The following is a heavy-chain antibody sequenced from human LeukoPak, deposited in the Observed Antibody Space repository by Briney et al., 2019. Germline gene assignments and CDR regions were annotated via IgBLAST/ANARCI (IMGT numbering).Heavy chain of an antibody. CDR2: INWNGGST. Sequence: GGSLRLSCAASGFTFYDYGMSWVRQAPGKGLEWVSGINWNGGSTGYADSVKGRFTISRDNAKNSLYLQMNSLRAEDTALYYCARDMRGSYGSGPTFWGQGTMVTVSS. J-gene: IGHJ3*01. V-gene: IGHV3-20*04. D-gene: IGHD3-10*01. CDR3: ARDMRGSYGSGPTF. CDR1: GFTFYDYG.